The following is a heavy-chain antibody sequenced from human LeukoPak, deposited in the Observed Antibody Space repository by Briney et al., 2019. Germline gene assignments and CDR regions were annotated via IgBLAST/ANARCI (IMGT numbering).Heavy chain of an antibody. D-gene: IGHD5-12*01. CDR2: ISYDASNK. Sequence: LSLTCAVYGGSFNGYFWRWMHQPTGKGLEWVAAISYDASNKYYAVSVRGRFTISRDNSRNTLFLQMNSLRADDTAVYYCARGTTDIVAEISDAFDIWGQGTVVTVSS. V-gene: IGHV3-30-3*01. CDR1: GGSFNGYF. J-gene: IGHJ3*02. CDR3: ARGTTDIVAEISDAFDI.